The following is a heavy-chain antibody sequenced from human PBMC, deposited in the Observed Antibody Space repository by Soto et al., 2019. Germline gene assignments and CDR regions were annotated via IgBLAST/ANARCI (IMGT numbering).Heavy chain of an antibody. CDR3: ATXXXXXXYXXXXSXYYYGLFXY. V-gene: IGHV4-30-4*01. CDR2: IYYSGST. D-gene: IGHD3-22*01. CDR1: GGSISSGDFY. Sequence: PSETLSLTCTVSGGSISSGDFYWSWIRQPPGKGLEWIGYIYYSGSTYYNPSLKSRVTVSVDTSKNQFSLKLSSVTAADTAVYYCATXXXXXXYXXXXSXYYYGLFXYWXXG. J-gene: IGHJ4*02.